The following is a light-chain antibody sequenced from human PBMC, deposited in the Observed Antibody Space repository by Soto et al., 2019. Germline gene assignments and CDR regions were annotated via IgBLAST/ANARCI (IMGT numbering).Light chain of an antibody. CDR1: SSDVGGYNF. CDR2: DVT. V-gene: IGLV2-11*01. CDR3: CSYAGSDTLL. J-gene: IGLJ2*01. Sequence: QSALTQPRSVSGSPGQSVTISCTGSSSDVGGYNFVSWYQQHPGKAPKLIISDVTVRPSGVPDRFSGSKSANTASLTISGLQAEDEADYFCCSYAGSDTLLFGGGTKLTVL.